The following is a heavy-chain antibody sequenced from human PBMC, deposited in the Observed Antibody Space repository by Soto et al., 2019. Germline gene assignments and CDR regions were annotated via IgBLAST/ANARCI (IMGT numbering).Heavy chain of an antibody. J-gene: IGHJ4*02. CDR2: VYYSGST. Sequence: QVQLQESGPGLVKPSQTLSLTCTVSGCSISSGGYYWSWFRQHPGKVLEWIGYVYYSGSTYYNPNRKSRVTISVDTSKNQFSLKLSSVTAADTAVYYCARVSGRYCSGGSCYPFDYWGQGTLVTVSS. CDR1: GCSISSGGYY. CDR3: ARVSGRYCSGGSCYPFDY. V-gene: IGHV4-31*03. D-gene: IGHD2-15*01.